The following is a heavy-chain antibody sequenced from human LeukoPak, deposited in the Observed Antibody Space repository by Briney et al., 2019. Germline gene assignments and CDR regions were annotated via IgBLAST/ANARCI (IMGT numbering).Heavy chain of an antibody. CDR2: IIPILGIA. V-gene: IGHV1-69*04. CDR3: ASPRIQLWPDDAFDI. Sequence: GASVKVSCKASGGTFSSYAISWVRQAPGQGLEWMGRIIPILGIANYAQKFQGRVTITADKSTSTAYMELSSLRSEDTAVYYCASPRIQLWPDDAFDIWGQGTMVTVSS. J-gene: IGHJ3*02. D-gene: IGHD5-18*01. CDR1: GGTFSSYA.